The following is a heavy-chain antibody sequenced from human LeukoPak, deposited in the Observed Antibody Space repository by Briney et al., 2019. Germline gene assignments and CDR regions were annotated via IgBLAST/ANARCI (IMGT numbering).Heavy chain of an antibody. J-gene: IGHJ6*03. D-gene: IGHD3-10*01. CDR1: GFTFRNYA. Sequence: PGGSLRLSCAASGFTFRNYAMHWVRQAPGKGLEWVSSITLSGTYMFYEDSVKGRFTISRDNAKNSLYMQMNSLRPEDTALYYCVKDMSPHYYGSGTFSGEDYYSYLDVWGKGTTVTISS. CDR2: ITLSGTYM. V-gene: IGHV3-21*04. CDR3: VKDMSPHYYGSGTFSGEDYYSYLDV.